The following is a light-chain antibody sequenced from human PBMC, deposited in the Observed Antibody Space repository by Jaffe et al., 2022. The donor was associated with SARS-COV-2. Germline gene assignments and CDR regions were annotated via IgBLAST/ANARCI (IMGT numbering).Light chain of an antibody. V-gene: IGLV2-8*01. CDR2: EVD. CDR1: SSDVGSYNY. Sequence: QSALTQPPSASGSPGQSVTISCTGTSSDVGSYNYVSWYQQYVDKAPKLIIYEVDKRPSGVSDRFSGSKSGNTASLTVSGLQAEDEADYYCSSYAGTDNLVFGGGTELTVL. J-gene: IGLJ2*01. CDR3: SSYAGTDNLV.